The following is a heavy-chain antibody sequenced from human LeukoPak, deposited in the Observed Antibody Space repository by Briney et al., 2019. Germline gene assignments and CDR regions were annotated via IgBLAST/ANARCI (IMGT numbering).Heavy chain of an antibody. J-gene: IGHJ4*02. CDR3: ARYHRPSGVCDGFDY. CDR1: GGSISGYY. D-gene: IGHD2-21*02. V-gene: IGHV4-59*01. CDR2: IYYTGST. Sequence: SETLSLTCTVSGGSISGYYWSWIRQPPGKGLEWIGYIYYTGSTNYNPSLKSRVTMSVDASKNQFSLKLTSVTAADTAVYYCARYHRPSGVCDGFDYWGQGTLVTVST.